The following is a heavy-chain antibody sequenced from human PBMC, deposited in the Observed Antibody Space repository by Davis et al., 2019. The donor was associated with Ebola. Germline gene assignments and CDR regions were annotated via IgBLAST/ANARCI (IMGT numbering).Heavy chain of an antibody. D-gene: IGHD3-3*01. CDR2: ISSSSSYI. Sequence: PGGSLRLSCAASGFTFSSYSMNWVRQAPGKGLEWVSSISSSSSYIYYADSVKGRFTISRDNAKNSLYLQMNSLRAEDTAVYYCARASIGVVDWYFDLWGRGTLVTVSS. CDR3: ARASIGVVDWYFDL. CDR1: GFTFSSYS. V-gene: IGHV3-21*01. J-gene: IGHJ2*01.